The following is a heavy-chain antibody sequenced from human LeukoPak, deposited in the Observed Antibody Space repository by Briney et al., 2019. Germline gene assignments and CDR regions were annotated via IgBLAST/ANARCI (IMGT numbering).Heavy chain of an antibody. CDR1: GFTCGDYT. CDR3: ARVRWFGARGPFYFDY. V-gene: IGHV3-49*03. CDR2: IRSKAYGGTT. Sequence: GGSLRLSFTASGFTCGDYTMTWCRQAPGKGLEWVVFIRSKAYGGTTEDAASVKGRFAISRDDSKSTAYLQMNSLRAEDTAVYYCARVRWFGARGPFYFDYWGQGTLVTVSP. J-gene: IGHJ4*02. D-gene: IGHD3-10*01.